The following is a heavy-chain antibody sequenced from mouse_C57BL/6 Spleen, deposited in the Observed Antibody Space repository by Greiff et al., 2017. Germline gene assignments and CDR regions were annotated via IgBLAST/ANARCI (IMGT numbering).Heavy chain of an antibody. V-gene: IGHV5-4*01. J-gene: IGHJ2*01. Sequence: EVHLVESGGGLVKPGGSLKLSCAASGFTFSSYAMSWVRQTPEKRLEWVATISDGGSYTYYPDNVKGRFTISRDNAKNNLYLQMSHLKSEDTARYYCARDSSGYFDYWGQGTTLTVSS. D-gene: IGHD3-2*02. CDR2: ISDGGSYT. CDR3: ARDSSGYFDY. CDR1: GFTFSSYA.